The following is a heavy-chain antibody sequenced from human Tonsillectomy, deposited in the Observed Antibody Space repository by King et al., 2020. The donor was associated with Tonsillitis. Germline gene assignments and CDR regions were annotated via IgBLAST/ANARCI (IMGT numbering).Heavy chain of an antibody. Sequence: VTLKESGPALVKPTQTLTLTCTFSGFSLSTSGMCVSWILQPPGKALEWLALIDWDYDKYYSTSLKTRLTISKDTSKNQVVLTMTNMDPVDTATYYCARRSGSYYGLDYWGQGTLVTVSS. J-gene: IGHJ4*02. D-gene: IGHD1-26*01. V-gene: IGHV2-70*01. CDR3: ARRSGSYYGLDY. CDR2: IDWDYDK. CDR1: GFSLSTSGMC.